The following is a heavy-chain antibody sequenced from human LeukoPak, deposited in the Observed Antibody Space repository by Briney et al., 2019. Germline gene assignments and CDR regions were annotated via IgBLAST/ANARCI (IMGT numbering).Heavy chain of an antibody. CDR3: ARGYCSSAICYEVDV. CDR2: IYYTGST. J-gene: IGHJ6*04. V-gene: IGHV4-59*01. CDR1: GGSISSYY. D-gene: IGHD2-2*01. Sequence: PSETLSHTCAVSGGSISSYYWSWIRQSPGEGLEWIGYIYYTGSTNYNPSLKSRVTISVDTSKNQFSLKLSSVTAADTAVYYCARGYCSSAICYEVDVWGKGTTVTVSS.